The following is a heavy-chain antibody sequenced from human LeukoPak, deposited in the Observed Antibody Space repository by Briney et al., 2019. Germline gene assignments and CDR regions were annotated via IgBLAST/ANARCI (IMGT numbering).Heavy chain of an antibody. CDR2: IRYDGSNK. CDR1: GFTFSSYG. Sequence: GGSLRLSCAASGFTFSSYGMHWVRQAPGKGLEWAAFIRYDGSNKYYADSVKGRLTISRDNAKNTLYLQMNSLRPEDTAVYYCARENSGSYYQFDCWGQGTLVTVSS. V-gene: IGHV3-30*02. CDR3: ARENSGSYYQFDC. D-gene: IGHD1-26*01. J-gene: IGHJ4*02.